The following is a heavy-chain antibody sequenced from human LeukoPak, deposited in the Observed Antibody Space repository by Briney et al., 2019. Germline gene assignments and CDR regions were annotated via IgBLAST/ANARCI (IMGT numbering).Heavy chain of an antibody. CDR3: ARERESGAWYERPHFDS. V-gene: IGHV4-34*01. J-gene: IGHJ4*02. CDR1: GGSFSDYY. CDR2: INHSGTT. D-gene: IGHD6-19*01. Sequence: PSETLSLTCAVYGGSFSDYYWAWIRQSPGKGLEWIGQINHSGTTNYNPSLKSRVTMSVDTSKNQFSLKVRSVTAADTAVYYCARERESGAWYERPHFDSWGQGALVTVSS.